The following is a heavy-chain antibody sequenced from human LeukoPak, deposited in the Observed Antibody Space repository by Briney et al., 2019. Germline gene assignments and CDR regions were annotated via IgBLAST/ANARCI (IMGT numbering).Heavy chain of an antibody. CDR3: ARTYCGGDCYYRY. J-gene: IGHJ4*02. D-gene: IGHD2-21*02. CDR2: IYYSGST. Sequence: SETLSLTCTVSGGSISNYYWSWIRQLPGKGLEWIGYIYYSGSTNYNPSLKSRVTISVDTSKNQFSLKLSSVTAADTAVYYCARTYCGGDCYYRYWGQGTLVTVSS. CDR1: GGSISNYY. V-gene: IGHV4-59*01.